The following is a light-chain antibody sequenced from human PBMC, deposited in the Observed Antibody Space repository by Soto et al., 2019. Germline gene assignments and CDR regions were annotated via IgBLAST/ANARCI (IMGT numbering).Light chain of an antibody. Sequence: DIQMTQSPSSLSASVGDRVTITCRASQGIRHYLAWYQQKPGKVPKLLIYEASNLQSGVPSRFRGGGSGTEFTLTISSLQPEDVATYYCQQYGSSPPYTFGQGTKLEIK. V-gene: IGKV1-27*01. CDR2: EAS. CDR1: QGIRHY. J-gene: IGKJ2*01. CDR3: QQYGSSPPYT.